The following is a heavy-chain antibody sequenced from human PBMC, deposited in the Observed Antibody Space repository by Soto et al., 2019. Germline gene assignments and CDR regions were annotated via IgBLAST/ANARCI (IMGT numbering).Heavy chain of an antibody. CDR1: GFTPPPTP. Sequence: GGSLRPSCAGSGFTPPPTPLSWVRQAPGKGLEWVTTISGTASRTYYVDSVKGRFFISRDNSKNTVTLQMNNLTVDDTAVYYCATSFRYFDNWGQGTRVTVSS. J-gene: IGHJ4*02. CDR2: ISGTASRT. V-gene: IGHV3-23*01. CDR3: ATSFRYFDN. D-gene: IGHD3-9*01.